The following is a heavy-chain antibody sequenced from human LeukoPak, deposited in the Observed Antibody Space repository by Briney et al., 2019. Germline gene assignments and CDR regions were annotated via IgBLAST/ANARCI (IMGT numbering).Heavy chain of an antibody. CDR2: INPSGGST. CDR3: VRGVTMVRGVFGWFDP. CDR1: GYTFTSYY. D-gene: IGHD3-10*01. J-gene: IGHJ5*02. Sequence: ASVKVSWKASGYTFTSYYMHWVRQAPGQGLEWMGIINPSGGSTSYAQKFQGRVTMTRDTSTSTVYMELSSLRSEDTAVYYCVRGVTMVRGVFGWFDPWGQGTLVTVSS. V-gene: IGHV1-46*01.